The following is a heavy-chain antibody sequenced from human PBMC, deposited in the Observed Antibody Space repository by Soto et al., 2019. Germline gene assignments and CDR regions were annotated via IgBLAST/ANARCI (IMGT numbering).Heavy chain of an antibody. V-gene: IGHV1-8*01. CDR1: GYTFTSYD. Sequence: QVQLVQSGAEVKKPGASVKVSCKASGYTFTSYDINWVRQATGQGLEWMGWMNPNSGNTGYAQKFQGRVTMTRNTSINTAYMELSSLRSEDTAVNYCARVHQPGIAEGYFQHWGQGTLVTVSS. CDR2: MNPNSGNT. D-gene: IGHD6-13*01. J-gene: IGHJ1*01. CDR3: ARVHQPGIAEGYFQH.